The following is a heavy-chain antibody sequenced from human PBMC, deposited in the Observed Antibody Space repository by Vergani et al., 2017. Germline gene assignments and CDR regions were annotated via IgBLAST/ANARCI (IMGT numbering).Heavy chain of an antibody. CDR3: ARGTTSYDDY. Sequence: QVQLQESGPGLVKPSETLSLTCTVSGGSISSYYWSWIRQPPGKGLEWIGYIYYSGSTYYNPSLKSRVTISVDTSKNQFSLKLSSVTAADTAVYYCARGTTSYDDYWGQGTLVTVSS. V-gene: IGHV4-59*12. D-gene: IGHD1-1*01. CDR2: IYYSGST. J-gene: IGHJ4*02. CDR1: GGSISSYY.